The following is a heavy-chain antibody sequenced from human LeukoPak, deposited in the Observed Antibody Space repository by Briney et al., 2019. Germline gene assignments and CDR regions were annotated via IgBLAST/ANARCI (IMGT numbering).Heavy chain of an antibody. Sequence: SETLSLTCTVSAVSMRNHYWSWIRPPPGKGLEWIGYIYDSATTNCNPSLKSRGAMSLDTSKNQCALKLSSVTAADTALYYCATRPGGSTWHGVFDFWSRGTLVSVS. V-gene: IGHV4-59*11. CDR3: ATRPGGSTWHGVFDF. J-gene: IGHJ4*02. CDR2: IYDSATT. CDR1: AVSMRNHY. D-gene: IGHD6-13*01.